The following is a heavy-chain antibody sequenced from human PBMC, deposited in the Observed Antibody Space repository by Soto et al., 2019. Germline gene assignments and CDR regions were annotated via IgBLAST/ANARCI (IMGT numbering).Heavy chain of an antibody. V-gene: IGHV1-58*01. CDR3: AAADIHYYYYGMDV. J-gene: IGHJ6*02. CDR2: IVVGSGNT. CDR1: GFTFTSSA. Sequence: ASVKVSCKASGFTFTSSAVQWVRQARGQRLEWIGWIVVGSGNTNYAQKFQERVTITRDMSTSTAYMELSSLRSEDTAVYYCAAADIHYYYYGMDVWGQGTTVTVSS.